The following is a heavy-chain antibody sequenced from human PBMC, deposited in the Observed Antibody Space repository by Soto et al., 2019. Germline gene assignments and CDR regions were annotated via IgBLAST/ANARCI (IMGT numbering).Heavy chain of an antibody. Sequence: WGSLRLSCAASGFTFSSYAIILFRQSPLKGLEWVSAISTSGGTTYYADSVKGRFTISRDNSKNTLYLQMNGLRVEDTAVYYCANSPTAVAGTTYYFDYWGQGTLVTVSS. CDR3: ANSPTAVAGTTYYFDY. CDR2: ISTSGGTT. CDR1: GFTFSSYA. J-gene: IGHJ4*02. D-gene: IGHD6-19*01. V-gene: IGHV3-23*01.